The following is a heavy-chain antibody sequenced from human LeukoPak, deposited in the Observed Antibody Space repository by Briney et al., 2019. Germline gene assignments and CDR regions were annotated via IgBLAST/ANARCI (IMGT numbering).Heavy chain of an antibody. J-gene: IGHJ4*02. CDR1: GFTFSSYS. CDR2: ITASGTAM. D-gene: IGHD4-4*01. Sequence: PGGSLRLSCAASGFTFSSYSMNWVRQAPGKGLEWVSHITASGTAMFYADSVKGRFTISRDNAKNSLYLQMNSLRDEDTAVYYCARRSMTTVDYWGQGTLVTVSS. V-gene: IGHV3-48*02. CDR3: ARRSMTTVDY.